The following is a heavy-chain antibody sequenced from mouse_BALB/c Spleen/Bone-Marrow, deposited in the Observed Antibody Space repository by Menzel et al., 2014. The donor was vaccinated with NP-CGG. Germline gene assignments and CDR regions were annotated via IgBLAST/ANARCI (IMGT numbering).Heavy chain of an antibody. D-gene: IGHD1-1*01. CDR1: GFSLTDYG. CDR2: IWGGGST. CDR3: DKLGRSYYYFDV. Sequence: VKLMESGPGLVAPSQSLSITCTVSGFSLTDYGVSWIRQPPGKGLEWLGVIWGGGSTYYNSALKSRLSISKDNSKSQVFLKLNSLQTVDTAMYYCDKLGRSYYYFDVWGAGTTVTVSS. V-gene: IGHV2-6-5*01. J-gene: IGHJ1*01.